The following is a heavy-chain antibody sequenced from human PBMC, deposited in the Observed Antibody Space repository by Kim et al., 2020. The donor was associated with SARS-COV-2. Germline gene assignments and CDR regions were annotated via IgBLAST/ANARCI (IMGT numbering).Heavy chain of an antibody. J-gene: IGHJ4*02. CDR1: GGSISSSSYY. CDR2: IYYSGST. CDR3: ARHGYWVEGY. V-gene: IGHV4-39*01. Sequence: SETLSLTCTVSGGSISSSSYYWGWIRQPPGKGLEWIGSIYYSGSTYYNPSLKSRVTISVDTSKNQFSLKLSSVTAADTAVYYCARHGYWVEGYWGQGTLVTVSS. D-gene: IGHD2-2*03.